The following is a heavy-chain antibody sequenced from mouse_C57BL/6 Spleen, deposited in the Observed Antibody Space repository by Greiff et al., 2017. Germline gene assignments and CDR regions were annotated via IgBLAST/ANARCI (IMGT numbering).Heavy chain of an antibody. D-gene: IGHD1-1*01. CDR2: IDPANGKT. J-gene: IGHJ1*03. V-gene: IGHV14-3*01. CDR1: GFNIKNTY. Sequence: EVQLQQSVAELVRPGASVKLSCKASGFNIKNTYMHWVKQRPEQGLEWIGRIDPANGKTKYAPKFQGTATITAYTSSNTAYLQLSNLTSEDTAIYYCARNYYGTYWYFDVWGTGTTVTVSS. CDR3: ARNYYGTYWYFDV.